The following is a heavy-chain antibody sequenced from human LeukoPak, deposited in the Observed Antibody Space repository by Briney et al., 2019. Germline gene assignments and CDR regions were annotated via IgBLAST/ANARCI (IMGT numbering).Heavy chain of an antibody. Sequence: ASVKVSCKASGGTFSSYAISWVRQAPGQGLEWMGRIIPIFGTASCAQKFQGRVTITTDESTSTAYMELSSLRSEDTAVYYCAVGYCSGGSCYGLYTGDNWFDPWGQGTLVTVSS. V-gene: IGHV1-69*05. CDR3: AVGYCSGGSCYGLYTGDNWFDP. CDR1: GGTFSSYA. D-gene: IGHD2-15*01. CDR2: IIPIFGTA. J-gene: IGHJ5*02.